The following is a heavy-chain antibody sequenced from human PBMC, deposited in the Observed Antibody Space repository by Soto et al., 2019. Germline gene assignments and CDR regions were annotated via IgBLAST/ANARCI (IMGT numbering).Heavy chain of an antibody. CDR3: ARAHSYASPVQN. D-gene: IGHD5-18*01. CDR1: GGFISSSY. CDR2: MYYSGST. V-gene: IGHV4-59*01. J-gene: IGHJ1*01. Sequence: QVQLQESGPGLLKPSETLSLTCIVSGGFISSSYWSWIRQPPGKGLEWIGYMYYSGSTNYNPSLKSRVTISVDTSKNQFSLSLNSVTAADTAVYDCARAHSYASPVQNWCQGTLGTVSS.